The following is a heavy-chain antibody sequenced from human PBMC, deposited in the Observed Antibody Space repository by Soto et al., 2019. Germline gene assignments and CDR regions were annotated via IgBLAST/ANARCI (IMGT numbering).Heavy chain of an antibody. J-gene: IGHJ4*02. Sequence: SVKVSCKASGFTFTSYAVQWVRQARGQRLEWIGWIVVGSGNTNYAQKFQERVTITRDMSTSTAYMELSSLRSEDTAVYYCAADLYDDDDSSGYYPYWGQGTLVTVSS. CDR2: IVVGSGNT. CDR1: GFTFTSYA. CDR3: AADLYDDDDSSGYYPY. V-gene: IGHV1-58*01. D-gene: IGHD3-22*01.